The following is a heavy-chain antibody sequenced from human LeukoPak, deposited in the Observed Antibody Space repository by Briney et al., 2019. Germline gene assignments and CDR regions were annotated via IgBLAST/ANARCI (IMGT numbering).Heavy chain of an antibody. Sequence: PGGSLRLSCAASGFTFSSYEMNWVRQAPGKGLEWVSYISSSGSTIYYADSVKGRFTISRDNSKNTLYLQMNSLRAEDTAVYYCAKDDYDSSGYYFNYYYYYMDVWGKGTTVTVSS. J-gene: IGHJ6*03. CDR2: ISSSGSTI. D-gene: IGHD3-22*01. V-gene: IGHV3-48*03. CDR1: GFTFSSYE. CDR3: AKDDYDSSGYYFNYYYYYMDV.